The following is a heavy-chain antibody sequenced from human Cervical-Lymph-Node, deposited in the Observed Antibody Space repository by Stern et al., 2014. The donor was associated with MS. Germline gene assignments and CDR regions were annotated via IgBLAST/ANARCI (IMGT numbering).Heavy chain of an antibody. Sequence: QVTLRESGPALVKPTQTLTLTCSFSGFSLSTRGMCVSWIRQPPGKALEWLARIDWDDDKYYNSSLKTRLTISKDTSKNQVVLTMTNMDPVDTATYYCARLRVTASDFYPSDFWGQGTLVTVSS. J-gene: IGHJ4*02. V-gene: IGHV2-70*15. CDR2: IDWDDDK. CDR1: GFSLSTRGMC. D-gene: IGHD2-21*02. CDR3: ARLRVTASDFYPSDF.